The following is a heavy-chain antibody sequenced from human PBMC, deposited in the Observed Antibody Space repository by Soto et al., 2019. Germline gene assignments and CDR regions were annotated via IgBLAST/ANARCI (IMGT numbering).Heavy chain of an antibody. CDR2: IYYDGST. CDR1: GDSISSSTYY. V-gene: IGHV4-39*02. Sequence: SETLSLTCTVSGDSISSSTYYWGWIRQPPGKGLEWIGNIYYDGSTFYNPSLKSRVTISVDTSKNHFSLRLISVTAADTAVYYCARRGSGSSFDYWGQGTLVTVSS. CDR3: ARRGSGSSFDY. D-gene: IGHD3-10*01. J-gene: IGHJ4*02.